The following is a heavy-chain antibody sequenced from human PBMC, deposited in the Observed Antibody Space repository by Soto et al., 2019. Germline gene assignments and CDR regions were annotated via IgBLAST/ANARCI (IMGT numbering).Heavy chain of an antibody. J-gene: IGHJ6*02. CDR2: IYPGDSDT. CDR3: AVTERGSYTYGMDV. D-gene: IGHD1-26*01. Sequence: PGETLKSFYKGSGYSFTSYWMGWVRQRPGKGLEWMGIIYPGDSDTRYSPSFQGQVTISADKSISTAYLQWSSLKASDTAMYYCAVTERGSYTYGMDVWGQGTTVTGPS. CDR1: GYSFTSYW. V-gene: IGHV5-51*01.